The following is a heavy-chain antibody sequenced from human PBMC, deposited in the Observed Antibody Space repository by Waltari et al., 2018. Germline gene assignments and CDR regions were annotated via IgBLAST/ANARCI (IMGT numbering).Heavy chain of an antibody. CDR2: IYTSGST. Sequence: QVQLQESGPGLVKPSQTLSLTCTVSGGSISSGSYYWSWIRQPAGKGLEWIGRIYTSGSTNYNPSLKSRVTRSVDTSKNQFSLKLSSVTAADTAVYYCARSWSTKQFDPWGQGTLVTVSS. J-gene: IGHJ5*02. CDR1: GGSISSGSYY. V-gene: IGHV4-61*02. CDR3: ARSWSTKQFDP. D-gene: IGHD2-15*01.